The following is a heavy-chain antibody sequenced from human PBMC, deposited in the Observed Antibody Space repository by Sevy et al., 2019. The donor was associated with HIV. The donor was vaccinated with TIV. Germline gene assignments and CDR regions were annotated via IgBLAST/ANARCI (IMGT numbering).Heavy chain of an antibody. CDR2: LSFGCGKI. CDR1: GFDISIYS. Sequence: GGSPRLSCAASGFDISIYSMSWVRQAPGKGLEWVSTLSFGCGKINYADSVKGRFTISRDNSKSSVYLQMNNMRVEDTAVYYCAREGCTKPHDYWGQGTLVTVSS. D-gene: IGHD2-8*01. V-gene: IGHV3-23*01. CDR3: AREGCTKPHDY. J-gene: IGHJ4*02.